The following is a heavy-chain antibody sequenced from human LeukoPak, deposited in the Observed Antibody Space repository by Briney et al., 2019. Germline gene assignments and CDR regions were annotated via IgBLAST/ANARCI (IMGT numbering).Heavy chain of an antibody. CDR1: GGSFSGYY. J-gene: IGHJ4*02. D-gene: IGHD2-15*01. CDR2: INHSGST. CDR3: ARGRYYCSGGSCHYLDY. Sequence: PSETLSLTCAVYGGSFSGYYWSWIRQPPGKGLEWIGEINHSGSTNYNPSLKSRVTISVDTSKNQFSLKLSSVTAADTAVYYCARGRYYCSGGSCHYLDYWGQGTLVTVSS. V-gene: IGHV4-34*01.